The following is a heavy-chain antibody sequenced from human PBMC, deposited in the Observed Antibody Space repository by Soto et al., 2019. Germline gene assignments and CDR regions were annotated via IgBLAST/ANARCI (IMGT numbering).Heavy chain of an antibody. D-gene: IGHD2-21*02. J-gene: IGHJ4*02. Sequence: GASVKVSCKASGYTFTSYYMHWVRQAPGQGLEWMGIINPSGGSTSYAQNFQGRVTMTRDTSTSTVYLELSSLRFEDTAVYYCARRPVSLAYCGGDCYFDFDYWGQGTLVTVSS. V-gene: IGHV1-46*01. CDR3: ARRPVSLAYCGGDCYFDFDY. CDR2: INPSGGST. CDR1: GYTFTSYY.